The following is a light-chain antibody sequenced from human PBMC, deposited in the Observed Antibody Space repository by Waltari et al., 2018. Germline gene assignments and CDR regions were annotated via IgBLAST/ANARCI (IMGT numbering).Light chain of an antibody. J-gene: IGLJ2*01. CDR1: SSDVGGYNH. CDR3: SSYTSSSTFVV. Sequence: QSALTQPASVSGSPGQSITISCTGTSSDVGGYNHVPWYQQHPGKAPKLMIYDVSKRPSGVSNRFSGSKSGNTASLTISGLQAEDEADYYCSSYTSSSTFVVFGGGTKLTVL. CDR2: DVS. V-gene: IGLV2-14*01.